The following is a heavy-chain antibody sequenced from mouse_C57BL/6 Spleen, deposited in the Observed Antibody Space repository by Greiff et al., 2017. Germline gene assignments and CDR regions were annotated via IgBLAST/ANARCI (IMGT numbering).Heavy chain of an antibody. Sequence: QVQLQQPGAELVKPGASVKLSCKASGFTFTSYWMQWVKQRPGQGLEWIGEIDPSDSYTNYNQKFKGKATLTVDTSSSTAYMQLSSLTSKDSAVYYCAKHFDYWGQGTTRTVSS. J-gene: IGHJ2*01. CDR1: GFTFTSYW. V-gene: IGHV1-50*01. CDR3: AKHFDY. CDR2: IDPSDSYT.